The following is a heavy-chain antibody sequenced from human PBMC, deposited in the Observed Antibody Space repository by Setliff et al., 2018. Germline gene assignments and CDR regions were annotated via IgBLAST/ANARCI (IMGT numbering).Heavy chain of an antibody. V-gene: IGHV4-38-2*02. Sequence: SETLSLTCTVPGYSISSGYYWGWIRQPPGKGLEWIGTMYHSGSTYYNPALKSRVAISVDTSKNQFSLKLSSVTAADTAVYHCARDLNRGSFDFWGQGTLVTVSS. CDR3: ARDLNRGSFDF. CDR1: GYSISSGYY. CDR2: MYHSGST. J-gene: IGHJ4*02. D-gene: IGHD3-16*01.